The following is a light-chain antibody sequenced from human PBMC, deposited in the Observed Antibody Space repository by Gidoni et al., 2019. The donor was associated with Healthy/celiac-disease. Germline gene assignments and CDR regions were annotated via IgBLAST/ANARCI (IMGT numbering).Light chain of an antibody. V-gene: IGKV3-20*01. Sequence: EIVLTQSPGTLSLSPGERATLSSRASQSVSSSYLAWYQQKPGQAPRLLIYGASSRATGIPDRFNDSGSGTDFTLTISRLEPEDFAVYYCQQYGSSITFGQGTRLEIK. CDR3: QQYGSSIT. J-gene: IGKJ5*01. CDR1: QSVSSSY. CDR2: GAS.